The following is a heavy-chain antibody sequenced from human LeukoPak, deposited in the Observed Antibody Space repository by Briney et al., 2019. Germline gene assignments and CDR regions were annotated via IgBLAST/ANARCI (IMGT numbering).Heavy chain of an antibody. CDR2: IYYSGST. V-gene: IGHV4-39*07. CDR1: GGSISSSSYY. D-gene: IGHD3-10*01. J-gene: IGHJ5*02. Sequence: SETLSLTCTVSGGSISSSSYYWGWIRQPPGKGLEWIGSIYYSGSTYYNPSLKSRVTISVDTSKNQFSLKLSSVTAADTAVYYCARADVGFGELFYWFDPWGQGTLVTVSS. CDR3: ARADVGFGELFYWFDP.